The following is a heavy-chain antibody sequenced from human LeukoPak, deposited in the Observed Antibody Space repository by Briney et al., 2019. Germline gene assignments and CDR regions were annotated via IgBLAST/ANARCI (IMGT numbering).Heavy chain of an antibody. V-gene: IGHV3-9*01. CDR2: ISRSSGSI. D-gene: IGHD5-24*01. CDR1: GLTFADFA. CDR3: AKGGRDGYTYDFFDV. J-gene: IGHJ3*01. Sequence: PGRSLRLSCAASGLTFADFAMHWVQQVPGKGLEWVSGISRSSGSIGYADSVKGRFTISRDNAKNSLYLQMNSLRAEDTALYYCAKGGRDGYTYDFFDVWGQGTMVTVSS.